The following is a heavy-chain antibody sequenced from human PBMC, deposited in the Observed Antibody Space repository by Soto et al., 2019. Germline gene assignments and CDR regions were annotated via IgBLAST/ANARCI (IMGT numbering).Heavy chain of an antibody. J-gene: IGHJ3*02. Sequence: EVQLVESGGGLVQPGGSLKLSCAASGFTFSGSAMHWVRQASGKGLEWVGRIRSKANSYATAYAASVKGRFTISRDDSKNTAYLQMNSLKTEDTAMYYCTRLWSGSPGRDAFDIWGQGTMVTVSS. V-gene: IGHV3-73*02. CDR2: IRSKANSYAT. CDR3: TRLWSGSPGRDAFDI. D-gene: IGHD3-3*01. CDR1: GFTFSGSA.